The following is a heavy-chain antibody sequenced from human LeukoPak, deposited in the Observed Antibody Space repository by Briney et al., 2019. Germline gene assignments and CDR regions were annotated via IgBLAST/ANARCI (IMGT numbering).Heavy chain of an antibody. J-gene: IGHJ3*02. CDR3: ARLTIAANAFDI. V-gene: IGHV4-39*02. D-gene: IGHD2-15*01. CDR2: IYYSGST. CDR1: GGSISSSDYH. Sequence: SKTLSLTCTVSGGSISSSDYHWGWIRQPPGKGLEWIGSIYYSGSTYYNPSLKSRVTISVDSSKNHFSLRLSSETAADTAMFYCARLTIAANAFDIWGPGTMVTVSS.